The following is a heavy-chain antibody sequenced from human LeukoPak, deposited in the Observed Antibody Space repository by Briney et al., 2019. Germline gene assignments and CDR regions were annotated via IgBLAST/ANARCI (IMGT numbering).Heavy chain of an antibody. V-gene: IGHV4-39*07. D-gene: IGHD2-2*03. CDR2: IYYSGST. Sequence: SETLSLTCVVSGGSISSTSYYWGWIRQPPGKGLEWLGSIYYSGSTYYSPSLKSRVTISVDTSKNQFSLKLSSVTAADTAVYYCARLLRVGYCSTTTCNWFDPWGQGTLVTVSS. J-gene: IGHJ5*02. CDR1: GGSISSTSYY. CDR3: ARLLRVGYCSTTTCNWFDP.